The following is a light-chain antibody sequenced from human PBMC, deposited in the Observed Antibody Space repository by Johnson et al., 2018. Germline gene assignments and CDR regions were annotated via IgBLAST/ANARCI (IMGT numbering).Light chain of an antibody. CDR2: ENN. V-gene: IGLV1-51*02. Sequence: QSVLTQPPSVSAAPGQKVTISCSGSSSNIGNNYVSWYQQLPGTAPKLLIYENNKRPSGIPDRFSGSKSGTSATLGIPGLQPGDEADYYCGTWGSSLSAGNVFGTGTKVTVL. CDR3: GTWGSSLSAGNV. J-gene: IGLJ1*01. CDR1: SSNIGNNY.